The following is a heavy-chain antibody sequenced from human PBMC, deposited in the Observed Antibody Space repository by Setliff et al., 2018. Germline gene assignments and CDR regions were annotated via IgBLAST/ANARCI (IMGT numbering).Heavy chain of an antibody. CDR1: GFTFSNHW. V-gene: IGHV3-30*19. D-gene: IGHD2-15*01. CDR3: ASSCSGSSCYAGLDY. Sequence: GGSLRLSCTASGFTFSNHWMTWVRQAPGKGLEWVAVLFNDGINQYYAESVKGRFAISRDISKNTLYLQMNSLRAEDSAIYYCASSCSGSSCYAGLDYWGQGTLVTVSS. CDR2: LFNDGINQ. J-gene: IGHJ4*02.